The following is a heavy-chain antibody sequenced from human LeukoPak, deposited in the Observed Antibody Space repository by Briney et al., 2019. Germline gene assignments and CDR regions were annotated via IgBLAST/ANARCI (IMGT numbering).Heavy chain of an antibody. V-gene: IGHV1-18*01. CDR2: ISAYNGNT. Sequence: ASVKVSCKASGYTFTSYGISWVRQAPGQGLEWMGWISAYNGNTNYAQKLQGRVTMTTDTSTSTAYMELRSLRSDDTAVYCCARGVAAATITHWFDPWGQGTLVTVSS. J-gene: IGHJ5*02. CDR3: ARGVAAATITHWFDP. D-gene: IGHD6-13*01. CDR1: GYTFTSYG.